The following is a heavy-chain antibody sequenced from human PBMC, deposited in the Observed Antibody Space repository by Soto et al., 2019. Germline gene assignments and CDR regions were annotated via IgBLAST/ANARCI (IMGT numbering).Heavy chain of an antibody. J-gene: IGHJ4*02. Sequence: QVQLQQWGAGLLKPSETLSLTCAVYGGSFSGYYWTWIRQPPGTGLEWIGEINHSGSTNYNPSLKSRVTISVATSQNQFSLKLTSVTAADPAVYYCAREKITGLFDYWGQGTLVTVSS. D-gene: IGHD2-8*02. CDR1: GGSFSGYY. CDR3: AREKITGLFDY. V-gene: IGHV4-34*01. CDR2: INHSGST.